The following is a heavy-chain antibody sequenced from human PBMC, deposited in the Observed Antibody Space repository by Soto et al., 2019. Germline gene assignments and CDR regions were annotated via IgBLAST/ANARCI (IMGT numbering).Heavy chain of an antibody. D-gene: IGHD3-3*01. Sequence: QVQLVQSGAEVKKPGASVRVFCEASGYTFTMYAIHWVRQAPGQRLEWMGWINAANGNTKSSQKFQGRVSITRDTSASTAYMELSSLRSEDTALYYCARDQRRDYDFWSGYSQGFDYWGQGTLVTVSS. CDR1: GYTFTMYA. CDR3: ARDQRRDYDFWSGYSQGFDY. CDR2: INAANGNT. J-gene: IGHJ4*02. V-gene: IGHV1-3*01.